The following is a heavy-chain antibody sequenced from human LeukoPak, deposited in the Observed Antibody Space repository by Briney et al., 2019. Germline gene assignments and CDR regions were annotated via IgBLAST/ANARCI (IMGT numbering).Heavy chain of an antibody. CDR1: GYRFTDYY. D-gene: IGHD2-2*01. J-gene: IGHJ4*02. Sequence: ASVKVSYKASGYRFTDYYVHWVRHAPGQALEWMGWINPNNGGTNYAQRFHGRVTMTRDTSITTAYMELNRLTSDDTALYYCARELGFCRSSSCPLYHYWGQGTLVTVSS. CDR3: ARELGFCRSSSCPLYHY. V-gene: IGHV1-2*02. CDR2: INPNNGGT.